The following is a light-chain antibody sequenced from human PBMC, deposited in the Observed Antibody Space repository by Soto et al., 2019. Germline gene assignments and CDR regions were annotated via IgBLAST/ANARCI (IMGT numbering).Light chain of an antibody. J-gene: IGKJ3*01. CDR3: QQFDDYPFT. CDR1: QSISSY. Sequence: IQMTHSPSSLSASVGDRVTITCRASQSISSYLNWYQQTPGRPHKXLIYDASTLETGVPSRFSGSRSGTDFTLTVSSLQPEDFATYYCQQFDDYPFTFGPGTKVDI. CDR2: DAS. V-gene: IGKV1D-13*01.